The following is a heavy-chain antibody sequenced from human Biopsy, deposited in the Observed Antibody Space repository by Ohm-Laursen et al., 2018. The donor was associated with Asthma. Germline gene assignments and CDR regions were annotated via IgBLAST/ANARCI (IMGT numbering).Heavy chain of an antibody. J-gene: IGHJ4*02. D-gene: IGHD3-22*01. Sequence: GTLSLTCFVSGGSITSSSYYWGWIRQPPGKGMEWIGSMYHSGSPYYHPSLKSRATISVDTSKNQLSLKMSSVTAADTAVYFCVRHQYSSSWSTFDYWGQGALVTVSS. CDR1: GGSITSSSYY. CDR2: MYHSGSP. V-gene: IGHV4-39*01. CDR3: VRHQYSSSWSTFDY.